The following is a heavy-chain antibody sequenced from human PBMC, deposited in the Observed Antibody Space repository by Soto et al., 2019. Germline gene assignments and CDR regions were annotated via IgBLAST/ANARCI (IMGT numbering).Heavy chain of an antibody. CDR3: ARSAQAATAIPYFDY. CDR1: GYTFTGYY. V-gene: IGHV1-2*04. D-gene: IGHD2-2*02. J-gene: IGHJ4*02. Sequence: ASVKVSCKASGYTFTGYYMHWVRQAPGQGLEWMGWINPNSGGTNYAQKFQGWVTMTRDTSISTAYMELSRLRSDDTAVYYCARSAQAATAIPYFDYWGQGTLVTVSS. CDR2: INPNSGGT.